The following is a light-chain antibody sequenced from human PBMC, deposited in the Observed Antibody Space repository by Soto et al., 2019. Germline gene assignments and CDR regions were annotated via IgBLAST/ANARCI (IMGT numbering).Light chain of an antibody. Sequence: DIQMTQSPSTLSASVGDRVTITCRASQSIRSWLAWYQQKPGKAPKLLIYKASSLESGVPSRFSGSGSGTKFPLTISSLQPDDFATYDCQQYNSYWTFGQGTKVEIK. CDR2: KAS. CDR1: QSIRSW. V-gene: IGKV1-5*03. J-gene: IGKJ1*01. CDR3: QQYNSYWT.